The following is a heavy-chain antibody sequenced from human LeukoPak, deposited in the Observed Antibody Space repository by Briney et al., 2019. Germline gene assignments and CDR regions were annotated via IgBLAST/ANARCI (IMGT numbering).Heavy chain of an antibody. CDR1: GGSISSVGYY. D-gene: IGHD6-13*01. Sequence: ASETLSLTCTVSGGSISSVGYYWSWIRQHPGKGLEWIGYIYYSGSTYYNPSLKSRVTISVDTSKNQFSLKLSSVTAADTAVFYCARGDYSRNVNYFDYWGQGTLVTVSS. J-gene: IGHJ4*02. V-gene: IGHV4-31*03. CDR3: ARGDYSRNVNYFDY. CDR2: IYYSGST.